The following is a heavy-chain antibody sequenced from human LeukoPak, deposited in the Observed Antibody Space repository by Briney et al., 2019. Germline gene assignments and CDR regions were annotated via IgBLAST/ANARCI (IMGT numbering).Heavy chain of an antibody. CDR2: INSNTGAT. D-gene: IGHD6-13*01. CDR1: GYTFTGCY. CDR3: ARDDHYPGIAAADY. J-gene: IGHJ4*02. Sequence: GASVKVSCKASGYTFTGCYVHWVRQAPGQGLEWMGWINSNTGATNYAPKFQGRVTMTRDTAISTAYMELRSLYTDDTAVYYCARDDHYPGIAAADYWGQGTLV. V-gene: IGHV1-2*02.